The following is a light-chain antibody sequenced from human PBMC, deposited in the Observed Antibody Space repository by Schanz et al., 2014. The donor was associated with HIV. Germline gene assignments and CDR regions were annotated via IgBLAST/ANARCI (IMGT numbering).Light chain of an antibody. Sequence: QSALTQPASVSGSPGQSITISCTGASSDIGVSWYQQYPGNAPKLMIFAVNRRTSGVPDRFSGAKSGNTASLIVSGLQAEDEAEYYCSSYSGHNNLGIFGGGTKLTVL. CDR1: SSDIG. CDR2: AVN. V-gene: IGLV2-8*01. J-gene: IGLJ2*01. CDR3: SSYSGHNNLGI.